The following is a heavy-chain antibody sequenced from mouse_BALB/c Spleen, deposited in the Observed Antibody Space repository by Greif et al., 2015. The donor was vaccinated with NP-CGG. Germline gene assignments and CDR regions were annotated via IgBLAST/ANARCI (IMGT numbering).Heavy chain of an antibody. V-gene: IGHV1S56*01. J-gene: IGHJ4*01. D-gene: IGHD2-12*01. CDR3: ARVYDAGGVYAMDY. CDR2: IYPGNVNT. Sequence: QVQLQQSGPELVKPGASVRISCKASGYTFTSYYIHWVKQRPGQGLEWIGWIYPGNVNTKYNEKFKGKATLTADTYSSTAYMQLSSLTSEDAAVYFCARVYDAGGVYAMDYWGQGTSVTVSS. CDR1: GYTFTSYY.